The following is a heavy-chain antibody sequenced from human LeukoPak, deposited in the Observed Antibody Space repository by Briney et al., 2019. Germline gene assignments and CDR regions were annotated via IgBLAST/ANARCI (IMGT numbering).Heavy chain of an antibody. CDR1: GFTFSSYA. CDR3: AGEAVRRSYSGYDEAFDY. J-gene: IGHJ4*02. V-gene: IGHV3-30-3*01. D-gene: IGHD5-12*01. Sequence: PGGSLRLSCAASGFTFSSYAMSWVRQAPGKGLEWVAVISYDGSNKYYADSVKGRFTISRDNSKNTLYLQMNSLRAEDTAVYYCAGEAVRRSYSGYDEAFDYWGQGTLVTVSS. CDR2: ISYDGSNK.